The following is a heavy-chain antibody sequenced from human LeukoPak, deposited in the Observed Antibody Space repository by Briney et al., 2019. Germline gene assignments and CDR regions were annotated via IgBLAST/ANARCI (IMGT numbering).Heavy chain of an antibody. V-gene: IGHV4-30-4*08. J-gene: IGHJ4*02. D-gene: IGHD2-2*01. Sequence: SQTLSLTCTVSGGSISSGDYYWSWIRQPPGKGLEWIGYIYYSGSTYYNPSLKSRVTISVDTSKNQFSLKLSSVTAADTAVYYCARAEPSSSTTFDYWGQGTLVTVSS. CDR1: GGSISSGDYY. CDR3: ARAEPSSSTTFDY. CDR2: IYYSGST.